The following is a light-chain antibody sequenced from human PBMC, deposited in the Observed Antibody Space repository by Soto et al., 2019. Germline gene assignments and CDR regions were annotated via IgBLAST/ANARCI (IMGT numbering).Light chain of an antibody. J-gene: IGKJ1*01. CDR3: QQSYSTPWT. CDR2: AAS. CDR1: QSISSY. Sequence: DIQMTQSPSSLSASVGDRVTITCRASQSISSYLNWYQQKPGKAPKLPIYAASSLQSGVPSRFGGSGSGTDFTLTISSLQPEDFATYYCQQSYSTPWTFGQGTKVEIK. V-gene: IGKV1-39*01.